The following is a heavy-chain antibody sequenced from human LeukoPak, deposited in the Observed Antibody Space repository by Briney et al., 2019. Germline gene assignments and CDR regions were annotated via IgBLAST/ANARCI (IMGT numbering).Heavy chain of an antibody. CDR1: GGSISSYY. V-gene: IGHV4-59*08. D-gene: IGHD1-1*01. J-gene: IGHJ6*02. CDR3: ARHGLDGYGMDV. CDR2: IYYSGST. Sequence: SETLSLTSTVSGGSISSYYWSWIRRPPGKVLEWIGYIYYSGSTNYNPSLKSRVTISVDTSKNQFSLKLSSVTAADTAVYYCARHGLDGYGMDVWGQGTTVTVSS.